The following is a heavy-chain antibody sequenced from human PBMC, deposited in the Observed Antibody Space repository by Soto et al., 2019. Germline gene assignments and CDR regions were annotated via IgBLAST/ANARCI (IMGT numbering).Heavy chain of an antibody. J-gene: IGHJ4*02. CDR1: GGSFTSYY. CDR2: IYYSGNT. D-gene: IGHD3-10*01. Sequence: PSETLSLTCTVSGGSFTSYYWSWIRQPPGKGLEWIGYIYYSGNTNYNPSLKSRVTMSVDTSKNQFSLKLSSVTAADTAVYYCAIRNYYGSGGYYHWGQGTLVTVSS. V-gene: IGHV4-59*08. CDR3: AIRNYYGSGGYYH.